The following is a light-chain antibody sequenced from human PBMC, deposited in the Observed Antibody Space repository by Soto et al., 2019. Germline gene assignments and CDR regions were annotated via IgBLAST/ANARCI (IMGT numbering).Light chain of an antibody. V-gene: IGKV3-20*01. Sequence: EIVLTQSPDTLSLSPGERATLYCRASQRISISYLAWYQQQPGQAPRLLIYSTSTRATGIPDRFSGSGSGTDFTLTISKLEPGEFAVYYCQQYGGSSWTFGQGTKVEIK. CDR1: QRISISY. CDR2: STS. CDR3: QQYGGSSWT. J-gene: IGKJ1*01.